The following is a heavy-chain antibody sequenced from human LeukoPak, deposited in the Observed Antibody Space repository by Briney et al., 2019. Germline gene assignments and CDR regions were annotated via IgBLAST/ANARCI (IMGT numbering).Heavy chain of an antibody. CDR2: IYSGGST. J-gene: IGHJ6*02. V-gene: IGHV3-53*01. CDR3: ASPMSLITMCPRAAGCGMDV. CDR1: GFTVSNNY. Sequence: GGSLRLSCAASGFTVSNNYISWVRQAPGKGLEGVSVIYSGGSTYYADSVKGRFTISRDNSKNTVYLQMNSLRAEDTAVYYCASPMSLITMCPRAAGCGMDVWGQGTTVTVSS. D-gene: IGHD3-3*01.